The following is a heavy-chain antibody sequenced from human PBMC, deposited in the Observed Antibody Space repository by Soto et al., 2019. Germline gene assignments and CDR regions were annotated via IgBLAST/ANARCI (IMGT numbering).Heavy chain of an antibody. J-gene: IGHJ6*02. D-gene: IGHD6-6*01. Sequence: QVHLEESGGGVVQPGRSLRLSCAASGFTCRDYAFHWVRQAPGKGLEWVTLISYDGSSTLFADSVKGRFTISRDNSQKTLYLQMNSLRAEDTAGYYCARQGMAARKYFHRYLDVWGQGTTVIVSS. CDR2: ISYDGSST. CDR1: GFTCRDYA. CDR3: ARQGMAARKYFHRYLDV. V-gene: IGHV3-30-3*01.